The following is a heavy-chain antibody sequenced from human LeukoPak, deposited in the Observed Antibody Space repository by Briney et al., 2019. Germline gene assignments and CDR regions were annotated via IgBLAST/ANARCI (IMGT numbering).Heavy chain of an antibody. Sequence: GGSLRLSCAASGFTFSDYYMSWIRQAPGKGLEWVSYIRTSGTTIYHADSVKGRFTISRDNAKNSLYLQMNSLRAEDTAVYYCARAENNWNYVLDYWGQGTLSPSPQ. CDR2: IRTSGTTI. J-gene: IGHJ4*02. D-gene: IGHD1-7*01. CDR3: ARAENNWNYVLDY. CDR1: GFTFSDYY. V-gene: IGHV3-11*04.